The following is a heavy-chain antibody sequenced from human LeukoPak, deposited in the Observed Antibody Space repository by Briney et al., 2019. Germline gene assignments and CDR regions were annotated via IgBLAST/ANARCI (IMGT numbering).Heavy chain of an antibody. J-gene: IGHJ6*03. CDR1: GGSFSGYY. Sequence: SETLSLTCSVYGGSFSGYYWSWIRQPPGKGLEWIGSIYYSGSTYYNPSLRSLVTISVATSKNQFSLRLSSVTAADTAVYYCARPGVPYYYYYYMDVWGKGTTVTISS. V-gene: IGHV4-34*01. D-gene: IGHD7-27*01. CDR3: ARPGVPYYYYYYMDV. CDR2: IYYSGST.